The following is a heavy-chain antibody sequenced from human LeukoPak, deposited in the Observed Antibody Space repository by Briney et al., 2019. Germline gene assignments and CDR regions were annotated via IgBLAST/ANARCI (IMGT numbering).Heavy chain of an antibody. CDR3: AKDRETMIVVVMDY. CDR1: GFTFSSSA. D-gene: IGHD3-22*01. J-gene: IGHJ4*02. V-gene: IGHV3-23*01. Sequence: GGSLRLSCAACGFTFSSSAMSWVRQAPGKGLEWVSAISGSGGSTYYADSVKGRFTISRDNSKNTLYLQMNSLRAEDTAVYYCAKDRETMIVVVMDYWGQGTLVTVSS. CDR2: ISGSGGST.